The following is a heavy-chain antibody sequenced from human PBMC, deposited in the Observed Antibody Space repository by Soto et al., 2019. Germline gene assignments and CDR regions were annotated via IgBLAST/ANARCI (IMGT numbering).Heavy chain of an antibody. V-gene: IGHV3-23*01. CDR1: GFTFSSYA. CDR3: AKDRRYFDWLLSYFDY. J-gene: IGHJ4*02. Sequence: GGSLRLSCAASGFTFSSYAMSWVRQAPGKGLEWVSAISGSGGSTYYADSVKGRFTISRDNSKNTLYLQMNSLRAEDTAVYYCAKDRRYFDWLLSYFDYWGQGTLVTVSS. CDR2: ISGSGGST. D-gene: IGHD3-9*01.